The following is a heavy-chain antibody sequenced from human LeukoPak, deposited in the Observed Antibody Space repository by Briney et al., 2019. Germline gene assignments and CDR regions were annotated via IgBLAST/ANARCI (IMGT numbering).Heavy chain of an antibody. J-gene: IGHJ4*02. D-gene: IGHD4-17*01. Sequence: GGSLRLSCAASGFNFNTYTMNWVRQAPGKGLEWVSSISSDSSYIYYADAVHGRFTVSRDNAKYSLYLQMNSLRAEDTAVYYCVRGSYGAYDYWGQGSLATVSS. CDR1: GFNFNTYT. CDR2: ISSDSSYI. CDR3: VRGSYGAYDY. V-gene: IGHV3-21*01.